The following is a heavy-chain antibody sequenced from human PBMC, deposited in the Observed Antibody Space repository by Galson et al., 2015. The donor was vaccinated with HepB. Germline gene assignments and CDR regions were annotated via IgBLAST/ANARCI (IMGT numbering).Heavy chain of an antibody. J-gene: IGHJ5*02. Sequence: PALVKPTQTLTLTCTFSGFSLNTSGVSVGWIRQPPGKALEWLALIYWDDDKRYRQSLRSRLNITKDPSKNQVVLTMTNMGPAATATYYCAHRRILYFGESPRNTWCDPWGQATVVTVAS. CDR2: IYWDDDK. CDR3: AHRRILYFGESPRNTWCDP. D-gene: IGHD3-10*01. CDR1: GFSLNTSGVS. V-gene: IGHV2-5*02.